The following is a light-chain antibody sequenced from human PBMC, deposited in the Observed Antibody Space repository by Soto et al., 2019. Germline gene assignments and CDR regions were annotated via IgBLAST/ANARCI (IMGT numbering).Light chain of an antibody. CDR2: EVS. CDR1: QSLLYTDGNTY. V-gene: IGKV2-30*01. Sequence: VMTQSPLSLPVTLGQPASISCRSSQSLLYTDGNTYLSWFQQRPGQSPRRLIYEVSNRDSGVPDRFSGSGSGTDFTLKISRLEAEDVGVYYCMQGSYWPRTFGQGTKVEIK. CDR3: MQGSYWPRT. J-gene: IGKJ1*01.